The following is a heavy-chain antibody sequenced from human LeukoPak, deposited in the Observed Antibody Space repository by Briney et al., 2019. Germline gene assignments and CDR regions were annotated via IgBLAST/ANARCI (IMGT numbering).Heavy chain of an antibody. CDR1: GGSISTYY. J-gene: IGHJ3*02. CDR3: ARGGSYGGYRGLDDAFDI. CDR2: IYYSGST. Sequence: SETLSLTCTVSGGSISTYYWSWIRQPPGKGLEWIGYIYYSGSTNSNPSLKSRVPMSVDTSKNQFSLKLSSVTAADTAVYYCARGGSYGGYRGLDDAFDIWGQGTMVTVSS. V-gene: IGHV4-59*01. D-gene: IGHD6-19*01.